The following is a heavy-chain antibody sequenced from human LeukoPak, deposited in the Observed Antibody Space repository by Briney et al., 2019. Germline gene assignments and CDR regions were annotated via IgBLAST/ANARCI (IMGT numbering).Heavy chain of an antibody. CDR3: AREVISGSYVSAYYMDV. J-gene: IGHJ6*03. CDR1: RGTFSSYA. Sequence: ASVKVSCKASRGTFSSYAISWVLQAPGQGLEWMGGIIPIFGTANYAQKFQGRVTITADESTSTAYMELSSLRSEDTAVYYCAREVISGSYVSAYYMDVWGKGTTVTISS. D-gene: IGHD3-10*01. CDR2: IIPIFGTA. V-gene: IGHV1-69*13.